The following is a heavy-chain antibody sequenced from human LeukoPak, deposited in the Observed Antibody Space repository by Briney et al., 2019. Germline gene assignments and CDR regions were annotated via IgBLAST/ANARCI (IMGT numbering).Heavy chain of an antibody. D-gene: IGHD1-26*01. V-gene: IGHV4-34*01. CDR2: INHSGST. CDR3: ARVTSGTYAATFNAFDI. CDR1: GGSFSGYY. J-gene: IGHJ3*02. Sequence: PSETLSLTCAVYGGSFSGYYWSWIRQPPGKGLEWIGEINHSGSTYYNPSLKSRVTISVDTSKNQFSLKLSSVSAADTAVYCCARVTSGTYAATFNAFDIWGQGTMVTVSS.